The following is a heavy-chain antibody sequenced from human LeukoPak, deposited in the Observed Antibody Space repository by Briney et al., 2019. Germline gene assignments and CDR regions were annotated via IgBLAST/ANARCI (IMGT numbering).Heavy chain of an antibody. CDR3: AREGTVDIVATIPGFDY. V-gene: IGHV3-7*01. D-gene: IGHD5-12*01. J-gene: IGHJ4*02. CDR1: GFTFSSYW. Sequence: GGSLRLSCAASGFTFSSYWMSWVRQAPGKGLEWVANIKQDGSEKYYVDSVKGRFTISRDNAKNSLYLQMNSLRAEDAAVHYCAREGTVDIVATIPGFDYWGQGTLVTVSS. CDR2: IKQDGSEK.